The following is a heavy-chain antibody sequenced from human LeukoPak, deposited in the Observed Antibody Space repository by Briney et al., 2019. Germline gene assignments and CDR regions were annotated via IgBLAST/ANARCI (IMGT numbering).Heavy chain of an antibody. Sequence: ASVKVSCKASGYTFTGYYMHWVRQAPGQGLEWMGWINPNSGGTNYAQKFQGRVTMTRDTSISTAYMELSRLRSDDTAVYYCARDLSYHGSGSYYFDYWSQGTLVTVSS. J-gene: IGHJ4*02. D-gene: IGHD3-10*01. V-gene: IGHV1-2*02. CDR3: ARDLSYHGSGSYYFDY. CDR1: GYTFTGYY. CDR2: INPNSGGT.